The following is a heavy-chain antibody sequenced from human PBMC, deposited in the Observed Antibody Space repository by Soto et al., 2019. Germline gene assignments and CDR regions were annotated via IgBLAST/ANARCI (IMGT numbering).Heavy chain of an antibody. CDR2: ISSSGGAI. CDR1: GFTFSRYE. Sequence: EVQLVESGGGLVQPGGSLRLSCTASGFTFSRYEMNWVRQAPGKGLEGVSYISSSGGAIYYADSVKGRFTISRDNAKDSLYLQMNSLRVEDTAVYYCVRDDIGLTMSVWGQGTLVTVSS. J-gene: IGHJ4*02. V-gene: IGHV3-48*03. CDR3: VRDDIGLTMSV. D-gene: IGHD3-10*02.